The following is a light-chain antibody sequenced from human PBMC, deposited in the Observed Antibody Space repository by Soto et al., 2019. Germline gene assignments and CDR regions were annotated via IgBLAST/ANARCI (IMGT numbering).Light chain of an antibody. CDR3: AAWDDSLNGVV. J-gene: IGLJ2*01. V-gene: IGLV1-44*01. CDR1: NSNIGTYT. CDR2: SND. Sequence: QLVLTQAPSASGTPGQRVTISCSGSNSNIGTYTGNWYQHLPGTAPKLLIFSNDQRPSGVPDRFSGSRSGTSASLAITGLQSEDEADYYCAAWDDSLNGVVFGGGTKLTVL.